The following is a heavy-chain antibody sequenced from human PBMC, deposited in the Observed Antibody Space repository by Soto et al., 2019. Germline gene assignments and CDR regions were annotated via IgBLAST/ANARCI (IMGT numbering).Heavy chain of an antibody. J-gene: IGHJ5*02. CDR2: IYATGTT. CDR1: GASISGFY. Sequence: SETLSLTCTVSGASISGFYWSWIRKSAGKGLEWIGRIYATGTTDYNPSLKSRVMMSVDTSKKQFSLKLRSVTAADTAVYYCVRDGTKTLRDWFDPWGQGIWVTVSS. CDR3: VRDGTKTLRDWFDP. D-gene: IGHD1-1*01. V-gene: IGHV4-4*07.